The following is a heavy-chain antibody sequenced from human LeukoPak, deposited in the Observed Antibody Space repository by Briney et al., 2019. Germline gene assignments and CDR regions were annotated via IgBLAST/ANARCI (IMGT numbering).Heavy chain of an antibody. CDR1: GFTFSSYA. CDR2: IIGGGGST. Sequence: GGPLRLSCAASGFTFSSYAMSWVRQARGKGLEWVSGIIGGGGSTYYADSAKGRFPISRDNSKNTLYLQMNSLRADDTAVYYCARSPTTRSYISGWYFVYWGQGTLVTVSS. CDR3: ARSPTTRSYISGWYFVY. J-gene: IGHJ4*02. D-gene: IGHD6-19*01. V-gene: IGHV3-23*01.